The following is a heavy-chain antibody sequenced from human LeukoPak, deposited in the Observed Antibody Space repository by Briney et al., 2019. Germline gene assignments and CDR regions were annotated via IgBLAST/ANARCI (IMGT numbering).Heavy chain of an antibody. Sequence: GGSLRLSCAASGLTFSNFPMHWVRQAPGKGLEWVALIQDDGATTNYVDSVRGRFTISRDNSKSTVYLQMNSLKPDDTAVYYFATQRIALVVVSYPFDYWGQGTLVTVSS. CDR1: GLTFSNFP. CDR2: IQDDGATT. D-gene: IGHD2-15*01. CDR3: ATQRIALVVVSYPFDY. V-gene: IGHV3-30*02. J-gene: IGHJ4*02.